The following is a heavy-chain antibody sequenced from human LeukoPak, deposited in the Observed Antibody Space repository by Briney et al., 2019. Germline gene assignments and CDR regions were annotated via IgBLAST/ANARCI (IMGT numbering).Heavy chain of an antibody. J-gene: IGHJ3*02. Sequence: SETLSLTCAVYGGSFSDYYWSWIRQPPGKGLEWIGEINHSGTTNYNPSLKSRLTMSVDPSKNQFSLKLTSATAADTAVYYCARGAYYYDSSGYDAFDIWGQGTMVTVSS. D-gene: IGHD3-22*01. V-gene: IGHV4-34*01. CDR3: ARGAYYYDSSGYDAFDI. CDR1: GGSFSDYY. CDR2: INHSGTT.